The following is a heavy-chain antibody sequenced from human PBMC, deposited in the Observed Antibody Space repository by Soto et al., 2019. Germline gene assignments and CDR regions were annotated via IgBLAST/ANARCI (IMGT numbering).Heavy chain of an antibody. V-gene: IGHV1-18*01. CDR2: ISLYSDGT. CDR3: ARVVPGAEAWFGP. J-gene: IGHJ5*02. D-gene: IGHD2-2*01. Sequence: QVQLVQSGGEVKRPGASVKVSCKTSGYTFSNYGITWVRQAPGQPLEWLGWISLYSDGTNYAQKFQGRVSMTTDTTTTTAYMELRGLRSDDTAVYHCARVVPGAEAWFGPWGQGTLVTVSS. CDR1: GYTFSNYG.